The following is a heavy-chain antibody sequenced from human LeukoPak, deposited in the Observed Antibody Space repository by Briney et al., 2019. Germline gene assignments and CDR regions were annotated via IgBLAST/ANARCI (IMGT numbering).Heavy chain of an antibody. Sequence: GASVKVSCKASGYTFTGYYMHWVRQAPGQGLEWMGRINPNSGGTNYAQKFQGRVTMTRDTSISTAYMELSRLRSDDTAVYYCARQSSLVPAAIHYFDYWGQGTLVTVSS. CDR2: INPNSGGT. D-gene: IGHD2-2*01. CDR3: ARQSSLVPAAIHYFDY. CDR1: GYTFTGYY. J-gene: IGHJ4*02. V-gene: IGHV1-2*06.